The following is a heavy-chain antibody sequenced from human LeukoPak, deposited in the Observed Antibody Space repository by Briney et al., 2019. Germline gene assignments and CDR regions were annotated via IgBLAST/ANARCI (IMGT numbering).Heavy chain of an antibody. CDR1: GGSISSHY. J-gene: IGHJ6*03. V-gene: IGHV4-59*11. D-gene: IGHD3-3*01. CDR3: ARRYYDFWRTGRHYYYMDV. CDR2: IYYSGST. Sequence: SETLSLTCTVSGGSISSHYWSWIRQPPGKGLEWIGYIYYSGSTNYNPSLKSRVTISVDTSKNQFSLKLSSVTAADTAVYYCARRYYDFWRTGRHYYYMDVWGKGTTVTVSS.